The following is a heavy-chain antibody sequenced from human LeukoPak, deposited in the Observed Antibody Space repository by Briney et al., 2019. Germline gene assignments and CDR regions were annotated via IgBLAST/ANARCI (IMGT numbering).Heavy chain of an antibody. D-gene: IGHD6-13*01. CDR1: GFTFSTYW. J-gene: IGHJ4*02. CDR2: INGDGGSR. Sequence: GGSLRLSCAASGFTFSTYWMHWVRQAPGKGLVWVSRINGDGGSRNYADSVKGRFTISRDNAKNSLYLQMNGLRAEDTAMYYCARDSAGNDYWGQGTLVTVSS. V-gene: IGHV3-74*01. CDR3: ARDSAGNDY.